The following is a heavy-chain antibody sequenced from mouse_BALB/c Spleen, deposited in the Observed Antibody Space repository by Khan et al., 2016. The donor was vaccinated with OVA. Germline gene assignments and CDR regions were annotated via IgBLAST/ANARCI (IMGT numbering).Heavy chain of an antibody. CDR1: GYTSTDYY. Sequence: QVQLQQSGTELARPGASVKLSCKASGYTSTDYYITRVKQRPGQGLEWIGEIYPGSGNTYYNEKFKGKATLTADKSSNTAYMQLSSLTSDDSAVYVCAGMDTTSLDYWGRGTTLTVSS. J-gene: IGHJ2*01. CDR3: AGMDTTSLDY. D-gene: IGHD2-3*01. CDR2: IYPGSGNT. V-gene: IGHV1-77*01.